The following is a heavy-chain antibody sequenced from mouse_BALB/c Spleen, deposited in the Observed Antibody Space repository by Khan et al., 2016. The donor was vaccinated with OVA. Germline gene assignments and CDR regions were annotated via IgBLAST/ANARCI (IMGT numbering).Heavy chain of an antibody. J-gene: IGHJ4*01. CDR1: GFNIKNTY. CDR3: ASSLLLYAMDY. CDR2: IDPANGNT. D-gene: IGHD1-2*01. V-gene: IGHV14-3*02. Sequence: VQLQQSGAEFVKPGASVRLSCTASGFNIKNTYIHWVKQRPEQGLEWIGRIDPANGNTKYDPKFQGKATTTADTSSNTAYLQLNRLTSEDTAVSYCASSLLLYAMDYWGQGTSVTVSS.